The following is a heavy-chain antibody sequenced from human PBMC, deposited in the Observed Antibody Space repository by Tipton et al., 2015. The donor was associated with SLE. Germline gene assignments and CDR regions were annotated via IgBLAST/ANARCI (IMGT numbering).Heavy chain of an antibody. CDR3: ARIPIGYTSAFDI. Sequence: TLSLTCTVSGGSISSHYWSWIRQPPGKGLEWIGYIYYSGSTNYNPSLKSRVTISVDTSKNQFSLKLSSVTAADTAVYYCARIPIGYTSAFDIWGQGTMVTVSS. CDR2: IYYSGST. V-gene: IGHV4-59*11. J-gene: IGHJ3*02. CDR1: GGSISSHY. D-gene: IGHD6-25*01.